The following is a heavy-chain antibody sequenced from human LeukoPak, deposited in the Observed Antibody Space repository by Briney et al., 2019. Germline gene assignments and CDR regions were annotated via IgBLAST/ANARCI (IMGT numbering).Heavy chain of an antibody. D-gene: IGHD4-23*01. J-gene: IGHJ3*02. CDR2: IYYSGST. CDR1: GDSISRSLYY. Sequence: SETLSLTCTVSGDSISRSLYYWGWIRQPPGKGLEWIGTIYYSGSTYYNPSPKSRVTISVDTSKNQFSLKLTSVTAADTAVYYCARTYGGHSVCDAFDSWGQGTMVTVAS. V-gene: IGHV4-39*01. CDR3: ARTYGGHSVCDAFDS.